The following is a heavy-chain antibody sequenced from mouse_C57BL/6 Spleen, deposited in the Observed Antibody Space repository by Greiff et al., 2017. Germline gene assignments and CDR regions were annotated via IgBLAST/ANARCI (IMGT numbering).Heavy chain of an antibody. J-gene: IGHJ2*01. CDR2: ISYDGSN. Sequence: EVQRVESGPGLVKPSQSLSLTCSVTGHSITSGYYWNWIRQFPGNKLEWMGYISYDGSNNYNPSLKNRISITRDTSKNQFFLKLNSVTTEDTATYYCARERGGFYYFDYWGQGTTLTVSS. CDR1: GHSITSGYY. V-gene: IGHV3-6*01. CDR3: ARERGGFYYFDY.